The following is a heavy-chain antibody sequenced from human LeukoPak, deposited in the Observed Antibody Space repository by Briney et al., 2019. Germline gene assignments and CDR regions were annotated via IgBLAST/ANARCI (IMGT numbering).Heavy chain of an antibody. V-gene: IGHV4-39*07. CDR2: IYYSAST. Sequence: SETLSLTCTVSGGFISSSSYYWGWIRQSPGKGLEWIGSIYYSASTYYHPSLKSRVTISVDTSKNQFSLKLSSVTAADTAVYYCARVSYDILTGYYYFDYWGQGTLVTVSS. J-gene: IGHJ4*02. D-gene: IGHD3-9*01. CDR1: GGFISSSSYY. CDR3: ARVSYDILTGYYYFDY.